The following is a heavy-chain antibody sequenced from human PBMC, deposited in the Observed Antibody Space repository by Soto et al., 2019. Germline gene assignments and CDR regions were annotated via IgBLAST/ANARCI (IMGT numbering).Heavy chain of an antibody. CDR3: ASTKPCNNGVCYTPDAFDI. CDR2: IIPIFGTA. CDR1: GGTFSSYA. Sequence: GASVKVSCKASGGTFSSYAISWVRQAPGQGLEWMGGIIPIFGTANYAQKFQGRVTITADESTSTAYMELSSLRSEDTAVYYCASTKPCNNGVCYTPDAFDIWGHGTMVTVS. V-gene: IGHV1-69*13. D-gene: IGHD2-8*01. J-gene: IGHJ3*02.